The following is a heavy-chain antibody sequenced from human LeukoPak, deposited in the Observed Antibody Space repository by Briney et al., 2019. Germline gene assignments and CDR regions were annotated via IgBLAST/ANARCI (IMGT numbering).Heavy chain of an antibody. Sequence: PSETLSLTCAVYGGSFSGYYWSWIRQPPGKGLEWIGEINHSGSTNYNPSLKSRVTISVDTSKNQFSLKLSSVTAADTAVYYCARSGIRYSSSSGRDGMDVWGQGTTFTVSS. V-gene: IGHV4-34*01. CDR2: INHSGST. CDR3: ARSGIRYSSSSGRDGMDV. D-gene: IGHD6-13*01. J-gene: IGHJ6*02. CDR1: GGSFSGYY.